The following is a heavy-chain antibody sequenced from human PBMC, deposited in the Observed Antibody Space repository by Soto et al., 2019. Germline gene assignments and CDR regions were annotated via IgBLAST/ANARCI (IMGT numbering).Heavy chain of an antibody. V-gene: IGHV2-5*01. J-gene: IGHJ5*02. D-gene: IGHD3-10*01. CDR2: IYWNDDK. Sequence: SGPTLVNPTHTLTLTCTFSGFSLSTSGVGVGWIRQPPGKALEWLALIYWNDDKRYSPSLKSRLTITKDTSKNQVVLTMTNMDPVDTATYYCAHSLITMVRGVDLNWFDPWGQGTLVTVSS. CDR1: GFSLSTSGVG. CDR3: AHSLITMVRGVDLNWFDP.